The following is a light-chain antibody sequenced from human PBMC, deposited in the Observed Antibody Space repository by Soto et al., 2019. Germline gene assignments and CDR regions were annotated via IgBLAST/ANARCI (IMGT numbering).Light chain of an antibody. J-gene: IGKJ5*01. CDR3: QQLNTLPFT. V-gene: IGKV1-9*01. CDR1: HDISTY. Sequence: DIQLTQSPSLLSASVGDRVTITCRASHDISTYLAWYQQKPGKAPKLMIYEASTLQSGVPSRFSGSGSGTEFTLTISGLLPEDFATYRCQQLNTLPFTFGQGTRLEIK. CDR2: EAS.